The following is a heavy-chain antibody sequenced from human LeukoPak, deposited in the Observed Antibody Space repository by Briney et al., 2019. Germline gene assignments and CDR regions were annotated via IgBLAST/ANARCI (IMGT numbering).Heavy chain of an antibody. CDR1: GGSISGYY. D-gene: IGHD6-13*01. J-gene: IGHJ3*02. V-gene: IGHV4-4*07. CDR3: ARDPDSSSWYYAFDI. CDR2: IYTSGST. Sequence: SETLSLTCTVSGGSISGYYWNWIRQPAGTGLEWIGRIYTSGSTNYTPSLKSRVTISVDKSKNQFSLKLSSVTAADTAVYYCARDPDSSSWYYAFDIWGQGTMVTVSS.